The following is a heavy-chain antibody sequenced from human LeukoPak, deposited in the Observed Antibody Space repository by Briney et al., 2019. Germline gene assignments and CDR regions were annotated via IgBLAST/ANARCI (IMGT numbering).Heavy chain of an antibody. J-gene: IGHJ4*02. D-gene: IGHD2-15*01. V-gene: IGHV3-48*02. Sequence: EGSLRLSCAAFGFTFSSYGMNWVRQAPGKGLEWVSYISSSSSTIYYADSVKGRFTISRDNAENSLYLQMNSLRDEDTAVYYCARARTHLRYCSGGSCYFDYWGQGTLVTVSS. CDR1: GFTFSSYG. CDR3: ARARTHLRYCSGGSCYFDY. CDR2: ISSSSSTI.